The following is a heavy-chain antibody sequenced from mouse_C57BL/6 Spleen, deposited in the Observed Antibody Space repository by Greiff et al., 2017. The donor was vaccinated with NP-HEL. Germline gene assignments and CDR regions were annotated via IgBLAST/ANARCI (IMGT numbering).Heavy chain of an antibody. D-gene: IGHD1-1*01. V-gene: IGHV1-42*01. CDR2: INPSTGGT. CDR3: ARGGTVGSYWYFDV. CDR1: GYSFTGYY. Sequence: EVKLQESGPELVKPGASVKISCKASGYSFTGYYMNWVKQSPEKSLEWIGEINPSTGGTTYNQKFKAKATLTVDKSSSTAHMQLESLTSEDSAVYYCARGGTVGSYWYFDVWGTGTTVTVSS. J-gene: IGHJ1*03.